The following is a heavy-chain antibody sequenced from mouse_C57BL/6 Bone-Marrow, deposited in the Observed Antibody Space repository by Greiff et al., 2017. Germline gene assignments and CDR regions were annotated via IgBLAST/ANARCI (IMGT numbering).Heavy chain of an antibody. CDR2: IDPENGDT. CDR1: GFNIKDDY. CDR3: TTSPTMPT. J-gene: IGHJ3*01. Sequence: EVKLEESGAELVRPGASVKLSCTASGFNIKDDYMHWVKQRPEQGLEWIGWIDPENGDTEYASKFQGKATITADTSSNTAYLQLSSLTSEDTAVYYCTTSPTMPTRGQGTLVTVSA. D-gene: IGHD2-10*01. V-gene: IGHV14-4*01.